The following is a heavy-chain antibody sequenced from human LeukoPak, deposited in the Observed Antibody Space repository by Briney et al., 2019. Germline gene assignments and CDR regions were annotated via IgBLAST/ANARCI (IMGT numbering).Heavy chain of an antibody. D-gene: IGHD5-24*01. CDR3: AKGIRRDGYNIQNYYFDY. V-gene: IGHV3-30*02. Sequence: PGGSLRLSCAASGFTFSSYGMHWVRQAPGKGLEWVAFIRYDGSNKYYADSVKGRFTISRDNSKNTLYLQMNSLRAEDTAVYYCAKGIRRDGYNIQNYYFDYWGQGTLVTVSS. CDR2: IRYDGSNK. CDR1: GFTFSSYG. J-gene: IGHJ4*02.